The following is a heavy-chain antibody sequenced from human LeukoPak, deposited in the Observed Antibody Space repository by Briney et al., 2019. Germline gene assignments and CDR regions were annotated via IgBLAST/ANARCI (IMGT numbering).Heavy chain of an antibody. V-gene: IGHV3-7*04. Sequence: PGGSLRLSCGVSGLSFTSYWMSWVRQAPGKGLEWVANINQDGSEEHYVDSVKGRFTISRDNAKNLLYFQMNSLRAEDTAVYYCARDQSGNIPGPYWGQGTRVTVSS. D-gene: IGHD1-26*01. CDR1: GLSFTSYW. CDR3: ARDQSGNIPGPY. CDR2: INQDGSEE. J-gene: IGHJ4*02.